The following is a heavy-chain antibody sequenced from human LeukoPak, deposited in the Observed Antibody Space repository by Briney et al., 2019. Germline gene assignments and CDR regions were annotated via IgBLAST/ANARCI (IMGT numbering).Heavy chain of an antibody. D-gene: IGHD1-26*01. CDR3: ASLDYSGSLINWYFDY. J-gene: IGHJ4*02. Sequence: PGGSLRLSCAASGFTFSSYWMSWVRQAPGKGLEWVANIKQDGSEKYYVDSVKGRFTISRDNAKNSLYLQMNSLRVDDTAVYYCASLDYSGSLINWYFDYWGQGTLVTVSS. CDR1: GFTFSSYW. CDR2: IKQDGSEK. V-gene: IGHV3-7*01.